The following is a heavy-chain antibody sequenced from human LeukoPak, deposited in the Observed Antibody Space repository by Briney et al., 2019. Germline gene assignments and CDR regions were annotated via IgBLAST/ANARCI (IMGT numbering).Heavy chain of an antibody. CDR1: GFTFSSYS. CDR3: ARDPRPYGDLDAFDI. D-gene: IGHD4-17*01. CDR2: ISSSSSYI. Sequence: PGGSLRLSCAASGFTFSSYSMNWVRQAPGKGLEWVSSISSSSSYIYYADSVKGRFTISRDNAKNSLYLQMNSLGAEDTAVYYCARDPRPYGDLDAFDIWGQGTMVTVSS. J-gene: IGHJ3*02. V-gene: IGHV3-21*01.